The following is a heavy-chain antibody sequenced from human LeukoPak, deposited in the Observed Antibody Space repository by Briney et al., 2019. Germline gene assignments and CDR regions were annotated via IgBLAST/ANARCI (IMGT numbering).Heavy chain of an antibody. Sequence: SGTLSLTCAVSGGSISSSNWWSWVRQPPGKGLEWIGEIYHSGSTYYNPSLKSRVTISVDTSKNQFSLKLSSVTAADTAVYYCARSEYYYDSSGYYYGAFDIWGQGTMVTVSS. J-gene: IGHJ3*02. CDR1: GGSISSSNW. CDR2: IYHSGST. V-gene: IGHV4-4*02. D-gene: IGHD3-22*01. CDR3: ARSEYYYDSSGYYYGAFDI.